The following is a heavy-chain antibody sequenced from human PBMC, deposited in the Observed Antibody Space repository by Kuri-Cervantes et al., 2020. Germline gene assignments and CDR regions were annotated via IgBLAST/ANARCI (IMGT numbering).Heavy chain of an antibody. CDR1: GFTFSSYG. J-gene: IGHJ6*02. Sequence: GGSLRLSCAASGFTFSSYGMHWVRQAPGKGLEWVAVIWYDGSNKYYADSVKGRLTISRDNSKNTLYLQMNSLRAEDTAVYYCARDMVRVVVAPIHYYYYYGMDVWGQGTTVTVSS. CDR3: ARDMVRVVVAPIHYYYYYGMDV. V-gene: IGHV3-33*01. CDR2: IWYDGSNK. D-gene: IGHD2-15*01.